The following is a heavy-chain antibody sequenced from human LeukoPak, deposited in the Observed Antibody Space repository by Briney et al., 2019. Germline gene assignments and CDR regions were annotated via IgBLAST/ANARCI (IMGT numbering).Heavy chain of an antibody. Sequence: ASVKVSCKASGYIFSNYDINWVRQAPGHGLEWMGWMNPNSGRRVYAQKFQSRVTMTRNISINTAYMELTSLRSDDRAVYYCARGLRSDYWGQGTLVTVSS. CDR1: GYIFSNYD. J-gene: IGHJ4*02. CDR2: MNPNSGRR. V-gene: IGHV1-8*01. CDR3: ARGLRSDY. D-gene: IGHD3-16*02.